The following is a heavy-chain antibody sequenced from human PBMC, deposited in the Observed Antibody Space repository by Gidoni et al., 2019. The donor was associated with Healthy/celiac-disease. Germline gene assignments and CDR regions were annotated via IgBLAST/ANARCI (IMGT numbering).Heavy chain of an antibody. J-gene: IGHJ4*02. CDR2: INPSGGST. V-gene: IGHV1-46*01. D-gene: IGHD6-13*01. CDR1: VYTFTSYY. Sequence: QVQLVQSGAEVKKPGASVKVSCKASVYTFTSYYMHWVRQAPGQGLEWMGIINPSGGSTSYAQKFQGRVTMTRDTSTSTVYMELSSLRSEDTAVYYCAREERWQQLKKGFDYWGQGTLVTVSS. CDR3: AREERWQQLKKGFDY.